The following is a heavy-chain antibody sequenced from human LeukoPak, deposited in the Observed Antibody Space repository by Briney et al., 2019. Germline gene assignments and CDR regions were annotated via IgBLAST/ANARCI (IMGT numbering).Heavy chain of an antibody. Sequence: GGSLRLSCAGSGFTFSGSAMPWVRQSPGKRLEWVGRIRSKANDHATAYAASVRGQFTISRDDSENTAYLQMNSLKTEDTAIYYCTRRLMTTVNDYWGQGTLVTVSS. J-gene: IGHJ4*02. CDR1: GFTFSGSA. CDR2: IRSKANDHAT. CDR3: TRRLMTTVNDY. D-gene: IGHD4-17*01. V-gene: IGHV3-73*01.